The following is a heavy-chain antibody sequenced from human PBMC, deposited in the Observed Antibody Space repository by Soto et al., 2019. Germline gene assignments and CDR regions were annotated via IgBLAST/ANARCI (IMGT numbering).Heavy chain of an antibody. CDR1: GFTFSTEP. J-gene: IGHJ3*02. Sequence: PGGSLSLSCAASGFTFSTEPMNWVRQAPGKGLEWVSNIRSDSSDTFYADSLKGRFTISRDNAKNSLYLQMSSLRAEDTAVYYCVRDTAFAFDIWGQGTMVTVSS. V-gene: IGHV3-21*05. CDR3: VRDTAFAFDI. CDR2: IRSDSSDT.